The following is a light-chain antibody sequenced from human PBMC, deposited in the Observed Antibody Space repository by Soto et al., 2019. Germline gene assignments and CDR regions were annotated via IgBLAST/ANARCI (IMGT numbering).Light chain of an antibody. CDR2: GTS. CDR1: QSVSSNL. J-gene: IGKJ5*01. CDR3: QQYGSSFIT. Sequence: EMVLTQSPGTLSLSPGERATLSCRASQSVSSNLLAWYQQKPGQAPRLLIYGTSNRATGIPDRFSGSGSGTDFTLTISRLEPEDFAVFYCQQYGSSFITFGQGTRLEIK. V-gene: IGKV3-20*01.